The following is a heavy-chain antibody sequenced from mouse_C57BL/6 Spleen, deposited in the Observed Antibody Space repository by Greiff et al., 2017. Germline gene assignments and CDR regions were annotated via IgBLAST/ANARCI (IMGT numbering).Heavy chain of an antibody. Sequence: DVQLQESGGGLVQPGGSMKLSCVASGFTFSNYWMNWVRQSPEKGLEWVAQIRLKSDNYATHYAESVKGRFTISRDDSKSSVYLQMNNLRAEDTGIYYCTGLWWYFDYWGQGTTLTVSS. CDR2: IRLKSDNYAT. V-gene: IGHV6-3*01. J-gene: IGHJ2*01. CDR3: TGLWWYFDY. D-gene: IGHD1-1*02. CDR1: GFTFSNYW.